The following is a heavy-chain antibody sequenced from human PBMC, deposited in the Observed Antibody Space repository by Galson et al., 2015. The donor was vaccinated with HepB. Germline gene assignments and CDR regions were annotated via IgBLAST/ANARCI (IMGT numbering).Heavy chain of an antibody. V-gene: IGHV4-59*04. D-gene: IGHD6-19*01. CDR2: IYYTGNT. Sequence: LRLSCAASGFIFSDYYMSWIRQPPGKGLEWIGSIYYTGNTYYNPSLKSRVTMSTDTSKNQFSLRLSSVTAADTAVYYCAKAVAGHTFQYDYWGQETQVTVSS. CDR3: AKAVAGHTFQYDY. J-gene: IGHJ4*02. CDR1: GFIFSDYY.